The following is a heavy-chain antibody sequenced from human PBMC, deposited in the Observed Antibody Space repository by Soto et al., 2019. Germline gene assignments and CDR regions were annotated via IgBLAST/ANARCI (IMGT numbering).Heavy chain of an antibody. CDR3: ARDLSSVYYTLSTGWFDP. D-gene: IGHD3-16*02. CDR1: GGSISSYY. CDR2: IYSSGSS. V-gene: IGHV4-4*07. J-gene: IGHJ5*02. Sequence: ETLSLTCTVSGGSISSYYWSWIRQPAGKGLEWIGRIYSSGSSNYIPTLQRRVTMSVDTSKNQFSLKLSSVTAADTAVYYCARDLSSVYYTLSTGWFDPWGQGTLVTVSS.